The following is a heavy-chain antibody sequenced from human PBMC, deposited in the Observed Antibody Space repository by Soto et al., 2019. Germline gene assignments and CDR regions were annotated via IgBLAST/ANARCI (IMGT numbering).Heavy chain of an antibody. J-gene: IGHJ6*02. D-gene: IGHD3-10*01. V-gene: IGHV4-34*01. CDR1: GGSFSGYY. CDR3: ARVHSITMVRGVRYGMDV. CDR2: INHSGST. Sequence: PSETLSLTCAVYGGSFSGYYWSWIRQPPGKGLEWIGEINHSGSTNYNPSLKSRVTISVDTSKNQFSLKLSSVTAADTAVYYCARVHSITMVRGVRYGMDVWGQGTKVTVSS.